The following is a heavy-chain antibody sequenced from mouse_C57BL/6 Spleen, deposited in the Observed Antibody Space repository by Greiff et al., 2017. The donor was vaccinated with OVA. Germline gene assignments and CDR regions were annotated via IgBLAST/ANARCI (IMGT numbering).Heavy chain of an antibody. CDR3: ARSGANWDNY. CDR1: GYAFSSSW. CDR2: IYPGDGDT. V-gene: IGHV1-82*01. J-gene: IGHJ2*01. D-gene: IGHD4-1*01. Sequence: QVQLKESGPELVKPGASVKISCKASGYAFSSSWMNWVKQRPGKGLEWIGRIYPGDGDTNYNGKFKGKATLTADKSSSTAYMQLSSLTSEDSAVYFCARSGANWDNYWGQGTTLTVSS.